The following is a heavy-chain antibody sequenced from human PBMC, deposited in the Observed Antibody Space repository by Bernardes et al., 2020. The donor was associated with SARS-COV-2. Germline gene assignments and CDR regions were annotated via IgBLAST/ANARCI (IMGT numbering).Heavy chain of an antibody. CDR2: LDPEDGET. CDR1: GHTLTELS. V-gene: IGHV1-24*01. Sequence: ASVKVSCQVSGHTLTELSMHCVRQPPGKGLEWMGGLDPEDGETIYAQKFQGRVTITEDTSTDTAYMELSSLRSEDTAVYYCANGGSLTRTNWFDPWGQGTLVTVSS. J-gene: IGHJ5*02. CDR3: ANGGSLTRTNWFDP. D-gene: IGHD3-9*01.